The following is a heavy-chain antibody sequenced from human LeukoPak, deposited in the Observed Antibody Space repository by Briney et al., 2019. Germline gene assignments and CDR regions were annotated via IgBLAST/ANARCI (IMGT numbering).Heavy chain of an antibody. CDR3: GREPRLLPY. D-gene: IGHD2-15*01. CDR1: GGCRSINW. CDR2: INEAGSDT. Sequence: GGSLRLSCVDLGGCRSINWKNWVRQVPGKGLEWVSSINEAGSDTRYADSVRGRFTISRDNAKSSLYLQMNSLRVEDTATYYCGREPRLLPYWGQETVVTVSS. J-gene: IGHJ4*02. V-gene: IGHV3-7*03.